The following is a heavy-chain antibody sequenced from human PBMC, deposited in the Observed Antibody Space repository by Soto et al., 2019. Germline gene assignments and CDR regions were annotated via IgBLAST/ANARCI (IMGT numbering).Heavy chain of an antibody. V-gene: IGHV1-18*01. CDR2: INAYNGNT. J-gene: IGHJ4*02. CDR1: GYTFNSYG. Sequence: VASVKVSCKASGYTFNSYGISWVRQAPGQGLEWMGWINAYNGNTKYAQKVQGRVIMTTDTSTSTAYMELRSLRSDDTAVYYCTRDPALGGPFDYWGQGTLVPVSS. D-gene: IGHD3-16*01. CDR3: TRDPALGGPFDY.